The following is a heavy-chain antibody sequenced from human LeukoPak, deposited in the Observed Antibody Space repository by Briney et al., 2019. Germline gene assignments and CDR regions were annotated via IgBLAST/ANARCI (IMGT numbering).Heavy chain of an antibody. V-gene: IGHV4-4*07. CDR1: GDSISSYY. CDR3: ARDLNIYDSSGRLDY. Sequence: SETLSLTCTVSGDSISSYYWSWIRQPAGKGLEWIGRIYTSGSTNYNPSLKSRVTMSVDTSKNQFSLKLSSVTAADTAVYYCARDLNIYDSSGRLDYWGQGTLVTVSS. D-gene: IGHD3-22*01. J-gene: IGHJ4*02. CDR2: IYTSGST.